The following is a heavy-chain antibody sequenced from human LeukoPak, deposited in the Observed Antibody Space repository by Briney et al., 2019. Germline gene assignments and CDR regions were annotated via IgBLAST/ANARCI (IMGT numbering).Heavy chain of an antibody. CDR3: ATDLLDS. J-gene: IGHJ4*02. CDR1: GFTFSNAW. V-gene: IGHV3-15*01. CDR2: IKRKTDGGAP. Sequence: GGSLRLSCAVSGFTFSNAWMSWVRQAPGKGLEWVGRIKRKTDGGAPEYSAPVKGRFTFSRDDTKNTVYLQMDSLKTEDTAVYYCATDLLDSWGQGTLVTVSS.